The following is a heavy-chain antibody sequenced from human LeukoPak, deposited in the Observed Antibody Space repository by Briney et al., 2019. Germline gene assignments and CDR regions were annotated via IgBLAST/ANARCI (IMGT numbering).Heavy chain of an antibody. CDR3: ARGRAYYDSTGYYY. V-gene: IGHV4-59*01. D-gene: IGHD3-22*01. CDR1: GGSISSYY. Sequence: TASETLSLTCTVSGGSISSYYWSWIRQPPGEGLEWIGYVYYSGSTKSNPSLKSRVTMSVDTSKHQFFLKLSSVTPADTAVYYCARGRAYYDSTGYYYWGLGTLVTVSS. J-gene: IGHJ4*02. CDR2: VYYSGST.